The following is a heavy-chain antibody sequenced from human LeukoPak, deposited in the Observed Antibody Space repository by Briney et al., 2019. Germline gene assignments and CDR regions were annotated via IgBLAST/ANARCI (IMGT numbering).Heavy chain of an antibody. J-gene: IGHJ4*02. CDR3: ARDSALVRGVIHLDY. V-gene: IGHV3-30*04. CDR2: ISYDGSNK. D-gene: IGHD3-10*01. CDR1: GFSFSSYA. Sequence: GGSLRLSCAASGFSFSSYAMHWVRQAPGKGLEWVAVISYDGSNKYYADSVKGRFTISRDNSKNTLYLQMNSLRAEDTAVYYCARDSALVRGVIHLDYWGQGTLVTVSS.